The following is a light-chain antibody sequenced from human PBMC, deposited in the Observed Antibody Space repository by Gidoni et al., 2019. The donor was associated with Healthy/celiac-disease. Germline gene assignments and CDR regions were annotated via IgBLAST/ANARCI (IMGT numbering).Light chain of an antibody. Sequence: EIVMTQSPATLSVSPVERATLSCSASQRVSSNLAWYQQKPGQAPRLLIYGASTRATGIPARFSGSGSGTEFTLTISSLQSEDFAVYYCQQYNNWPPLTFGGGTKVEIK. CDR2: GAS. J-gene: IGKJ4*01. CDR1: QRVSSN. CDR3: QQYNNWPPLT. V-gene: IGKV3-15*01.